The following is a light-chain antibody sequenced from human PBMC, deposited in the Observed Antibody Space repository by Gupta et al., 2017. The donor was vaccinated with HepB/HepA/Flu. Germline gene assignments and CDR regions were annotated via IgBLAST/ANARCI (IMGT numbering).Light chain of an antibody. J-gene: IGLJ2*01. CDR2: RDY. CDR3: VAWDDTLSGAV. V-gene: IGLV1-47*01. CDR1: GRNS. Sequence: GRNSVYWYQQFPGSAPQLLIYRDYQRPSGVPERFSGSKSGTSASLAISGLRSGDEAHYYCVAWDDTLSGAVFGGGTKLTVL.